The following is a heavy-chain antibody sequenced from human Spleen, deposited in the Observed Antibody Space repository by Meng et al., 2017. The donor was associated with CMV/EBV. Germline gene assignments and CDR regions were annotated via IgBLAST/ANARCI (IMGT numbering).Heavy chain of an antibody. CDR3: ASPEHDGSGHHYFDY. Sequence: QLQLQESGPGLVRPSETLSLTCTVSGGPISRTGTCGGWIRQPPGKGLEWIGTIYYSGNTVYNPSLRSRVTMTVDTSKNQFSLKVRSVTAPDAAVYYCASPEHDGSGHHYFDYSGQGTLVTVSS. D-gene: IGHD3-22*01. J-gene: IGHJ4*02. CDR2: IYYSGNT. V-gene: IGHV4-39*01. CDR1: GGPISRTGTC.